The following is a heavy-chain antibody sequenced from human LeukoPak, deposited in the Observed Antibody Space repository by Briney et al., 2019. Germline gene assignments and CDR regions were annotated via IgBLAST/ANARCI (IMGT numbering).Heavy chain of an antibody. J-gene: IGHJ4*02. V-gene: IGHV3-21*04. CDR1: GFTFNTYT. D-gene: IGHD4-17*01. CDR3: AKERGYSGDPQDFDY. CDR2: ISSSSSYI. Sequence: GGSLRLSCAASGFTFNTYTMNWVRQAPGKGLEWVSSISSSSSYIYYAGSVKGRFTISRDNAKNSLYLQINSLRAEDTAVYYCAKERGYSGDPQDFDYWGQGTLVTVSS.